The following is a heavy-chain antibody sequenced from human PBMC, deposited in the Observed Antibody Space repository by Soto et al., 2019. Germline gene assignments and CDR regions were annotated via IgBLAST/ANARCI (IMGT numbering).Heavy chain of an antibody. CDR3: ARIIGYCRNNDCSWTFDI. V-gene: IGHV5-51*01. J-gene: IGHJ3*02. Sequence: GESLKISCKTSGYSFISDWVAWVRQLPGKGLGWMGTFYPGDSTSTYSPSFQGQVTISVDKSISTAYLQWSSLKASDTAMYYCARIIGYCRNNDCSWTFDIWGQGTMVT. D-gene: IGHD2-15*01. CDR1: GYSFISDW. CDR2: FYPGDSTS.